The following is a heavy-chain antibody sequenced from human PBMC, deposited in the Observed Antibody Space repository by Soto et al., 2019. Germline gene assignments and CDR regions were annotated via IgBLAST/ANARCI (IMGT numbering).Heavy chain of an antibody. V-gene: IGHV3-23*01. Sequence: PWGSLRLSCAASGFTFSNYAMNWVRQAPGKGLEWVSGISGGGDKTFYADSVKGRFTISRDDSKSTLWLQMNSLRAEDTAVYYCASKEIGTYYGRCDSWGQGSLVTVSS. D-gene: IGHD1-26*01. CDR3: ASKEIGTYYGRCDS. J-gene: IGHJ4*02. CDR2: ISGGGDKT. CDR1: GFTFSNYA.